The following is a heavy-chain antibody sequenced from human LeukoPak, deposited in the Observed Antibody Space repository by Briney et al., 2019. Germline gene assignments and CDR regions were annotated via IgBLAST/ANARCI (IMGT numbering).Heavy chain of an antibody. CDR3: AKAGWRHYDSSGYYYDY. Sequence: PGGSLRLSCAASGFTFSSTWMNWVRQGPGKGLEWVSRITSDGSSTIYADSVKGRFTISRDNAKSTVYLQVNSLRAEDTAVYYCAKAGWRHYDSSGYYYDYWGQGTLVTVSS. V-gene: IGHV3-74*01. CDR1: GFTFSSTW. J-gene: IGHJ4*02. D-gene: IGHD3-22*01. CDR2: ITSDGSST.